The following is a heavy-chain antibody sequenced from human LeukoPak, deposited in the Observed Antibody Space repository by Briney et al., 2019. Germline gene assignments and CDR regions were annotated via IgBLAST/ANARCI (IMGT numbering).Heavy chain of an antibody. V-gene: IGHV3-30-3*01. Sequence: GGSLRLSCAASGFTFRSYAMHWVRQAPGKGLEWVAVTSYDGSNKYYTDSVKGRFTISRDSSKNTLYLQMNSLRPEDTAVYYCARDLGCCGLAVDYWGQGTLVTVSS. CDR2: TSYDGSNK. CDR3: ARDLGCCGLAVDY. J-gene: IGHJ4*02. CDR1: GFTFRSYA. D-gene: IGHD4/OR15-4a*01.